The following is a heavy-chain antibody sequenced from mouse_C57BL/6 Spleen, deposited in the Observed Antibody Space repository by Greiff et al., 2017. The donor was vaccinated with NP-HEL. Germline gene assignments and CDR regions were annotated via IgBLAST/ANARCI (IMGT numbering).Heavy chain of an antibody. CDR2: IHPNSGST. J-gene: IGHJ2*01. CDR3: ARWGLRPLDY. CDR1: GYTFTSYW. D-gene: IGHD2-4*01. V-gene: IGHV1-64*01. Sequence: QVQLKQPGAELVKPGASVKLSCKASGYTFTSYWMHWVKQRPGQGLEWIGMIHPNSGSTNYNEKFKSKATLTVDKSSSTAYMQLSSLTSEDSAVYYCARWGLRPLDYWGQGTTLTVSS.